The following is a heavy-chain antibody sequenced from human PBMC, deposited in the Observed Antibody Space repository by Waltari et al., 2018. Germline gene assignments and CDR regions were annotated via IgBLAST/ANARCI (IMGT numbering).Heavy chain of an antibody. CDR3: AREGVQLWVPLDY. Sequence: EVQLVASGGGLVQRGGSLRLSCTGSGFTFSDYELNWVRKAPGKGLEWIAYIGPSGTTRYYADSVKGRVLISRDSAKNSLYLQMTSLRVEDTAVYYCAREGVQLWVPLDYWGQGTLVTVAS. J-gene: IGHJ4*02. CDR1: GFTFSDYE. CDR2: IGPSGTTR. D-gene: IGHD1-1*01. V-gene: IGHV3-48*03.